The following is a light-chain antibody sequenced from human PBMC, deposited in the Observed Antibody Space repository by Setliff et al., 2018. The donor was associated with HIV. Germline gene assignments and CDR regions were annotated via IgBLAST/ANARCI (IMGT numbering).Light chain of an antibody. CDR3: QSYDSSLSAV. J-gene: IGLJ1*01. Sequence: QSALTQPPSASGSPGQSVTISCTGTSSDVGGYNYVSWYQQHPGKAPKLMIYEVSKRPSGVPDRFSGSKSGNTASLTVSGLQAEDEADYYCQSYDSSLSAVFGTGTKVTVL. V-gene: IGLV2-8*01. CDR2: EVS. CDR1: SSDVGGYNY.